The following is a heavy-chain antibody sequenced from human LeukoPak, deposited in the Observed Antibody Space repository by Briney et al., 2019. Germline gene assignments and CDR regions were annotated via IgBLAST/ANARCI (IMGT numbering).Heavy chain of an antibody. CDR3: AREDGSSWRYYYYYMDV. J-gene: IGHJ6*03. CDR2: IHSSRST. D-gene: IGHD6-13*01. V-gene: IGHV4-4*07. Sequence: AETLSLTCTVSGGSVSSSYWSWIRQPAGMRLEWIGRIHSSRSTNYNPSLKSRVAMSLDASKNQLSLRLSSVTAADTAVYYCAREDGSSWRYYYYYMDVWGKGTTVTVSS. CDR1: GGSVSSSY.